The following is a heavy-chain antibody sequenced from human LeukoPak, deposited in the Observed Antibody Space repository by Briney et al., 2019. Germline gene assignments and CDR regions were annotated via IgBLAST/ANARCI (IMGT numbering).Heavy chain of an antibody. J-gene: IGHJ4*02. CDR2: ISSSSSYI. D-gene: IGHD3-22*01. V-gene: IGHV3-21*01. Sequence: GGSLRLSCAASGFTFYTYSMNWVRQAPGKGLEWVSSISSSSSYIYYADSVKGRFTISRDNAKNSLYLQMNSLRAEDTAVYYCARDPSLVYDSSGYYYGGLDYWGQGTLVTVSS. CDR1: GFTFYTYS. CDR3: ARDPSLVYDSSGYYYGGLDY.